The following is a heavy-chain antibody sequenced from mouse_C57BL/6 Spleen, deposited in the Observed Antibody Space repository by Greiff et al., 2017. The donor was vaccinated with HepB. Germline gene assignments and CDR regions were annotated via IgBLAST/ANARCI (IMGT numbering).Heavy chain of an antibody. CDR1: GYTFTDYY. D-gene: IGHD2-4*01. Sequence: EVQLQQSGPELVKPGASVKISCKASGYTFTDYYMNWVKQSHGKSLEWIGDINPNNGGTSYNQKFKGKATLTVDKSSSTAYMELRSLTSEDSAVYYCAREGLRNFDYWGQGTTLTVSS. J-gene: IGHJ2*01. CDR3: AREGLRNFDY. CDR2: INPNNGGT. V-gene: IGHV1-26*01.